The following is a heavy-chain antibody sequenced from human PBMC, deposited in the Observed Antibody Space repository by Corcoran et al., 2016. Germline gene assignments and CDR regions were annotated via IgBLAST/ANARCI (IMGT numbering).Heavy chain of an antibody. V-gene: IGHV4-59*01. CDR3: ARDFRYCRGGSCYSRWFDP. D-gene: IGHD2-15*01. CDR2: IYYSGST. J-gene: IGHJ5*02. Sequence: QVQLQESGPGLVKPSETLSLTCTVSGGSISSYYWSWIRQPPGKGLEWIGYIYYSGSTNYNPSLKSRVTISVDTSKNQFSLKLSSVTAADTAVYYCARDFRYCRGGSCYSRWFDPWGQGTLVTVSS. CDR1: GGSISSYY.